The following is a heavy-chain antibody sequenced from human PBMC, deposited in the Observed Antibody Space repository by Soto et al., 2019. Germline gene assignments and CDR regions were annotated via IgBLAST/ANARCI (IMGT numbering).Heavy chain of an antibody. Sequence: QVQLVQSGAEVKKPGASVKVSCKASGYTFTGYYMHWVRQAPGQGLECMGWINPNSGGTNYAQKFQGWVTMTRDTSISTAYMELSRLRSDDTAVYYCARESIAAAGTFDPWGQGTLVTVSS. J-gene: IGHJ5*02. D-gene: IGHD6-13*01. CDR2: INPNSGGT. CDR1: GYTFTGYY. CDR3: ARESIAAAGTFDP. V-gene: IGHV1-2*04.